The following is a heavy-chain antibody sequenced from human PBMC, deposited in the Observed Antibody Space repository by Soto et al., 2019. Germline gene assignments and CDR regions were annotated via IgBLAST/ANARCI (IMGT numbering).Heavy chain of an antibody. V-gene: IGHV3-11*04. J-gene: IGHJ5*02. CDR2: IRSSGDVI. CDR1: GFTFSDYY. Sequence: PGGSLRLSCAASGFTFSDYYMSWIRQAPGNGLEWFSYIRSSGDVIYYADSVKGRFTGSRDNAKNSLYLQMNSLRAEDTAVYYCALDVEGGGCSSWFAPWGQGTLVTVAS. CDR3: ALDVEGGGCSSWFAP. D-gene: IGHD6-13*01.